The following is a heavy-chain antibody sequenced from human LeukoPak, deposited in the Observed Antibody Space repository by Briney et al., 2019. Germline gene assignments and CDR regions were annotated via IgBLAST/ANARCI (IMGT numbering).Heavy chain of an antibody. CDR3: ATHHFLEWLGGP. CDR2: ISGSRT. V-gene: IGHV3-23*01. CDR1: GFTFSSYA. Sequence: GGSLRLSCAASGFTFSSYAMSWVRQAPGKGLEWVSTISGSRTYYADSVKGRFTISRDNSKNTLYLQMNSLRAEDTAVYYCATHHFLEWLGGPWGQGTLVTVSS. J-gene: IGHJ5*02. D-gene: IGHD3-3*01.